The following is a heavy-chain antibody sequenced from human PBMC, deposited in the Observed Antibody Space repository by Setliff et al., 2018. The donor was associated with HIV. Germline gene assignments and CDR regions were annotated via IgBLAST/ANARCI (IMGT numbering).Heavy chain of an antibody. CDR2: ISYSGST. V-gene: IGHV4-61*05. D-gene: IGHD5-18*01. CDR3: ARTRGYSYGTLAGFDY. Sequence: SETLSLTCTVSGGSISSSSYYWGWIRQPPGKGLEWIGYISYSGSTNYNPSLESRVAMSVDTSKQQFSLEVSSVTAADTAVYYCARTRGYSYGTLAGFDYWGRGSLVTVSS. J-gene: IGHJ4*01. CDR1: GGSISSSSYY.